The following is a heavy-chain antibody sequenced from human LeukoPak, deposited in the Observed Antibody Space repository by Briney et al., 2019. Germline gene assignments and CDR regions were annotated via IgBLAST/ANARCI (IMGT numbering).Heavy chain of an antibody. CDR1: GFTFSSYR. V-gene: IGHV3-21*01. CDR2: IGSSSYI. Sequence: GGSLRLSCAASGFTFSSYRMNWVRQAPGKGLEWVSSIGSSSYIYYADSVKGRFTISRDNARNSLYLQMNSLRAEDTAVYYCARDSSSWFYFDYWGQGTLVTVSS. J-gene: IGHJ4*02. CDR3: ARDSSSWFYFDY. D-gene: IGHD6-13*01.